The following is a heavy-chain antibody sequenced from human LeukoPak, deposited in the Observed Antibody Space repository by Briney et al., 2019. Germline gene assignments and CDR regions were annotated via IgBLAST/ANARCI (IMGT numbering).Heavy chain of an antibody. CDR3: ARKYTSGWPN. CDR1: GYNFANYW. V-gene: IGHV5-51*01. J-gene: IGHJ4*02. Sequence: GASLKISCQGSGYNFANYWIGWVRQMPGKGLEWMGIIYPGDSDTRYSPSFQGQVTISADKSISTAYLQWSSLKASDTAIYYCARKYTSGWPNWGQGTLVTVSS. CDR2: IYPGDSDT. D-gene: IGHD6-19*01.